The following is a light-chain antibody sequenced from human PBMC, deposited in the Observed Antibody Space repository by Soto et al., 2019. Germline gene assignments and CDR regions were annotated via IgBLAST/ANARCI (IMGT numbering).Light chain of an antibody. V-gene: IGKV1-27*01. CDR3: QRTYKAP. J-gene: IGKJ2*01. CDR1: QSISSC. CDR2: SAS. Sequence: DIQMSRSXSSLSASMRDSLSIICRVSQSISSCLSWSWRKXRKVPXXLIYSASNLQSGVPCRFSGSASGTDCPLTISSLQPEEVATYYGQRTYKAPFGQGTKVDIK.